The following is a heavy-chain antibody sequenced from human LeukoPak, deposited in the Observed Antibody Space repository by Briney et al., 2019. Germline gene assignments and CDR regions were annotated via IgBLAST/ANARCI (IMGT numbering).Heavy chain of an antibody. CDR1: GGCFSGYY. J-gene: IGHJ4*02. CDR2: IYSSGST. CDR3: ARTYSTSSNFDY. V-gene: IGHV4-4*09. D-gene: IGHD2-2*01. Sequence: SETLSLTCAVYGGCFSGYYWSWIRQPPGKGLEWIGYIYSSGSTNYNPSLKSRVTISVDTSKKQFSLKLSSVTAADTALYYCARTYSTSSNFDYWGQGTLVTVSS.